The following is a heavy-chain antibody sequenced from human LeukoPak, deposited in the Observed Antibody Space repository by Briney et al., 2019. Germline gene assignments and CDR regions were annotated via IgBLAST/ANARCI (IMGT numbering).Heavy chain of an antibody. CDR1: GGSISSHY. CDR2: IYHSGST. J-gene: IGHJ4*02. V-gene: IGHV4-59*11. CDR3: ARGGGVVTAPVDY. D-gene: IGHD2-21*02. Sequence: SETLSLTCTVSGGSISSHYWSWIRQPPGKGLEWIGYIYHSGSTDYNPSLRSRVTISVDTSKNQFSLKLSSVTAADTAVYYCARGGGVVTAPVDYWGQGTLVTVSS.